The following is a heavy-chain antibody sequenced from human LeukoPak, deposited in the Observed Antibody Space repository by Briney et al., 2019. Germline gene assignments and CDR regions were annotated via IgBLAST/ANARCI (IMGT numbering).Heavy chain of an antibody. CDR3: TTDLELLWFGELYDL. Sequence: GGSLRLSCAASGFTFSSYSMNWVRQAPGKGLEWVGRIKSKTDGGTTDYAAPVKGRFTISRDDSKNTLYLQMNSLKTEDTAVYYCTTDLELLWFGELYDLWGRGTLVTVSS. V-gene: IGHV3-15*01. J-gene: IGHJ2*01. CDR2: IKSKTDGGTT. D-gene: IGHD3-10*01. CDR1: GFTFSSYS.